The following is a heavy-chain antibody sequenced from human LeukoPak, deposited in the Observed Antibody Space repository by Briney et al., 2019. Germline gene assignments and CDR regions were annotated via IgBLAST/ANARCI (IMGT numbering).Heavy chain of an antibody. Sequence: GGSLRLSCAASGFTFSSCSMNWVRQAPGKGLEWVSSISSSSYIYYADSVKGRFTISRDNAKNSQYLQMNSLRAEDTAVYYCARDGVGGKQLAFLSWFDPWGQGTLVTVSS. CDR2: ISSSSYI. V-gene: IGHV3-21*01. J-gene: IGHJ5*02. D-gene: IGHD6-13*01. CDR3: ARDGVGGKQLAFLSWFDP. CDR1: GFTFSSCS.